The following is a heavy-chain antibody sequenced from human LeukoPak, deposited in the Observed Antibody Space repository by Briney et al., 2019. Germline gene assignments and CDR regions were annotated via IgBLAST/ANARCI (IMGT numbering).Heavy chain of an antibody. CDR2: ISVYNGNT. D-gene: IGHD7-27*01. Sequence: ASVKVSCKASGYPFDNFGLTWVRQAPGQGLEWMGWISVYNGNTNYAQKFQGRVTMTTDTSTSTAYMEVRSLRSDDTAVYYCAREEANWGSPFDSWGQGTLVTVSS. J-gene: IGHJ4*02. V-gene: IGHV1-18*01. CDR3: AREEANWGSPFDS. CDR1: GYPFDNFG.